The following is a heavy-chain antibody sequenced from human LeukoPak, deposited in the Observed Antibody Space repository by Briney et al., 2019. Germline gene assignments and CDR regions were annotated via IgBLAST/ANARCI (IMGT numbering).Heavy chain of an antibody. D-gene: IGHD5-12*01. CDR3: AREEGGYSGYDWSDYYYMDV. Sequence: SETLSLTCAVYGGSFSGYYWSWIRQPAGKGLEWIGRIYTSGSTNYNPSLKSRVTTSVDTSKNQFSLKLSSVTAADTAVYYCAREEGGYSGYDWSDYYYMDVWGKGTTVTVSS. V-gene: IGHV4-59*10. CDR1: GGSFSGYY. J-gene: IGHJ6*03. CDR2: IYTSGST.